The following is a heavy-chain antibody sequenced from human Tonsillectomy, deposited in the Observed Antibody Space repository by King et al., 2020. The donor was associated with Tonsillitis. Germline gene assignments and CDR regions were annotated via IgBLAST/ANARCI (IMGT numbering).Heavy chain of an antibody. D-gene: IGHD3-9*01. CDR2: INPNSGDT. J-gene: IGHJ4*02. CDR3: ARGDYDLLTGNYLPYHFDY. V-gene: IGHV1-2*02. Sequence: QLVQSGAEVKKPGASVRVSCKASGYTFNGYYIHWVRQAPGQGLEWMGWINPNSGDTNHAQRFQGRVAMTRDTSISTAYLELTRLRSDDTAVYYCARGDYDLLTGNYLPYHFDYWGQGTLVTASS. CDR1: GYTFNGYY.